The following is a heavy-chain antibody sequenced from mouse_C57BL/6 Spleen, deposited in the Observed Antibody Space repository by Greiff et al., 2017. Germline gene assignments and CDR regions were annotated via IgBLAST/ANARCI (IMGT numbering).Heavy chain of an antibody. Sequence: EVNVVESEGGLVQPGSSMKLSCTASGFTFSDYYMAWVRQVPEKGLEWVANINYDGSSTYYLDSLKSRFIISRDNAKNILYLQMSSLKSEDTATYYCAVGDSSGYGFAYWGQGTLVTVSA. CDR1: GFTFSDYY. V-gene: IGHV5-16*01. CDR2: INYDGSST. CDR3: AVGDSSGYGFAY. J-gene: IGHJ3*01. D-gene: IGHD3-2*02.